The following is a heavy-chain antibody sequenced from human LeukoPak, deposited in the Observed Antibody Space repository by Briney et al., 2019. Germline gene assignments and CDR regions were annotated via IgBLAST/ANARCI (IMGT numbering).Heavy chain of an antibody. V-gene: IGHV4-4*07. J-gene: IGHJ4*02. D-gene: IGHD3-10*01. CDR3: AKEGDQ. Sequence: SETLSLTCTVSGGSISSSYWNWIRQPAGKGLEWIGRIYSSGRTNNNPSLKSRVTMSVDMSKNQISPNLTSVTAADTAVYFCAKEGDQWGPGTLVTVSS. CDR1: GGSISSSY. CDR2: IYSSGRT.